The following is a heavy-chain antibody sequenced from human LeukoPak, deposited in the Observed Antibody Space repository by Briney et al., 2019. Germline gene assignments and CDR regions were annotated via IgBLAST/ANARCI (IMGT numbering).Heavy chain of an antibody. D-gene: IGHD1-26*01. CDR2: IKQDGSEK. Sequence: GGSLRLSCAASGFTFSSYWMSWVRQAPGKGLEWVANIKQDGSEKYYVDSVKGRFTISRDNAKNSLYLQMNSLRAEDTAVYYCARERGYRGSYYFDYGGQETLVTVS. J-gene: IGHJ4*02. V-gene: IGHV3-7*01. CDR1: GFTFSSYW. CDR3: ARERGYRGSYYFDY.